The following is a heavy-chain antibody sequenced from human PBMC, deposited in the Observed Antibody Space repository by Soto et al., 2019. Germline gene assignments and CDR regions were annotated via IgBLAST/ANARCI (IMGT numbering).Heavy chain of an antibody. CDR1: GYSFTSYC. V-gene: IGHV5-51*01. J-gene: IGHJ5*02. D-gene: IGHD3-22*01. CDR2: IYPGDSDT. CDR3: ARREGHYYDSRGYYNNGLEP. Sequence: GVSLKISCKGSGYSFTSYCIGCVRQMPGKGLEWTGIIYPGDSDTRYSPSFQGQVTISAEKSISTAYLQWSSLKASDPAMYYCARREGHYYDSRGYYNNGLEPWGQGTLVPVCS.